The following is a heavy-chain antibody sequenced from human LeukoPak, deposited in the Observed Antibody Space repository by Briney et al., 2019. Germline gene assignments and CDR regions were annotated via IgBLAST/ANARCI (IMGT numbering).Heavy chain of an antibody. Sequence: SETLSLTCAVYGGSFSGYYWSWIRQPPGKGLEWIGEINHSGSTNYNPSLKSRVTISVDTSKNQFSLKLSSVTAADTAVYYCAGRLKLGYSSSHNWFDPWGQGTLVTVSS. D-gene: IGHD6-13*01. J-gene: IGHJ5*02. CDR2: INHSGST. CDR1: GGSFSGYY. CDR3: AGRLKLGYSSSHNWFDP. V-gene: IGHV4-34*01.